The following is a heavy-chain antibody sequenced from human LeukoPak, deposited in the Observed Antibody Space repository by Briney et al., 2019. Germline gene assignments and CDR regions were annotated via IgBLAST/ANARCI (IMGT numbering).Heavy chain of an antibody. V-gene: IGHV4-61*05. CDR1: GGSISSSSYY. CDR3: ARTIGYSSAFDI. Sequence: PSETLSLTCTVSGGSISSSSYYWGWIRQPPGKGLEWIGYIYYSGSTNYNPSLKSRVTISVDTSKNQFSLKLSSVTAADTAVYYCARTIGYSSAFDIWGQGTMVTVSS. D-gene: IGHD6-13*01. J-gene: IGHJ3*02. CDR2: IYYSGST.